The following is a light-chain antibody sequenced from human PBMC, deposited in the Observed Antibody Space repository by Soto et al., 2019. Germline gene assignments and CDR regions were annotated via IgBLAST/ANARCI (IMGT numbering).Light chain of an antibody. CDR3: QQKYYSPST. V-gene: IGKV1-39*01. Sequence: DIQMTQSPSSLSVSVGDRVTMSCRTSQDISVYLNSYQQKPGKAPQLLIYGASNLQHGAPSRFSGSGSRTDFTLTITRQQPECFATYFCQQKYYSPSTFGQGTKLEI. J-gene: IGKJ2*01. CDR1: QDISVY. CDR2: GAS.